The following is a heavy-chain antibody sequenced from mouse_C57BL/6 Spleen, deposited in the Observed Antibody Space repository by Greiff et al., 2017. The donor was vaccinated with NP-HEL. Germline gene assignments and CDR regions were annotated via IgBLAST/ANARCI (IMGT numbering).Heavy chain of an antibody. D-gene: IGHD6-1*01. J-gene: IGHJ3*01. CDR2: IHPNSGST. V-gene: IGHV1-64*01. CDR3: ARSTTQRSSWFAY. CDR1: GYTFTSYW. Sequence: QVQLQQPGAELVKPGASVKLSCKASGYTFTSYWMHWVKQRPGQGLEWIGMIHPNSGSTNYNEKFKSKATLTVAKSSSTAYMQLSSLTSEDSAVYHCARSTTQRSSWFAYWGQGTLVTVSA.